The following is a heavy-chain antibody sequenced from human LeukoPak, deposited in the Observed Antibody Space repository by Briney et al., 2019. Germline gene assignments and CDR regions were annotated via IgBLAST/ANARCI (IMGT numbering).Heavy chain of an antibody. CDR3: ASRSRIAVAGREAPDY. Sequence: SGTLSLTCAVSGDSISNNNWWSWVRQPPGKGLEWIGEIYHSGSTNYNPSLKSRVTISVDKSKNQFSLKLSSVTAADTAVYYCASRSRIAVAGREAPDYWGQGTLVTVSS. CDR2: IYHSGST. CDR1: GDSISNNNW. J-gene: IGHJ4*02. V-gene: IGHV4-4*02. D-gene: IGHD6-19*01.